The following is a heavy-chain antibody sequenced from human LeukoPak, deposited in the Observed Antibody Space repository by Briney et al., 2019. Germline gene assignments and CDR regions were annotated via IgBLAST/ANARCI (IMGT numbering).Heavy chain of an antibody. J-gene: IGHJ4*02. CDR2: IYSSGST. D-gene: IGHD4-17*01. Sequence: SETLSLTCTVSSVSVSSGSYFWSWIRQPPGKGLEWIAYIYSSGSTNYNPSLKSRVTISVDTSKNQFSLKLSSATAADTAVYYCARTIYYGDYVGSWYYFDFWGQGTLVTVSS. V-gene: IGHV4-61*01. CDR1: SVSVSSGSYF. CDR3: ARTIYYGDYVGSWYYFDF.